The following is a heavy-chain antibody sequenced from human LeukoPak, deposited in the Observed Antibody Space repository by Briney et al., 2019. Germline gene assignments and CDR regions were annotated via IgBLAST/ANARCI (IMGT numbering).Heavy chain of an antibody. Sequence: GGSLRLSCAASGFTFSSYNMNWVRQAPGKGLERVSYISSSSSTIYYADSVKGRFTISRDNAKNTLYLQMNSLRAEDTAVYYCARDLSEYGWFGELYYWGQGTLVTVSS. CDR1: GFTFSSYN. V-gene: IGHV3-48*04. D-gene: IGHD3-10*01. CDR2: ISSSSSTI. CDR3: ARDLSEYGWFGELYY. J-gene: IGHJ4*02.